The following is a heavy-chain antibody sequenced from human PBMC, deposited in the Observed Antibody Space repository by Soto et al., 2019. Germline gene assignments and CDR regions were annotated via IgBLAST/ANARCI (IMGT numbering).Heavy chain of an antibody. Sequence: SETLSLTCTVSGGSISSSSYYWGWIRQPPGKGLEWIGSIYYSGSTYYNPSLKSRVTISVDTSKNQFSLKLSSVTAADTAVYYCARHGAPYDSSGYYSLNYYYYGMDVWGQGTPVTVYS. J-gene: IGHJ6*02. CDR1: GGSISSSSYY. CDR2: IYYSGST. V-gene: IGHV4-39*01. CDR3: ARHGAPYDSSGYYSLNYYYYGMDV. D-gene: IGHD3-22*01.